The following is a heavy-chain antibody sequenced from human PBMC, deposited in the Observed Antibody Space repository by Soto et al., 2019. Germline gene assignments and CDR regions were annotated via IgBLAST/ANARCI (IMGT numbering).Heavy chain of an antibody. V-gene: IGHV1-18*01. J-gene: IGHJ4*02. D-gene: IGHD3-10*01. CDR2: IIAYNGNT. CDR3: ARDSGWPILNLDS. Sequence: AAVKVSCKASGYTFTSYGISWVRQAPGQGLEWMGWIIAYNGNTNYAQKLQGRVTMTTDTSTSTAYMEMSALRHEDTAVYFCARDSGWPILNLDSWGQGTLVTVSS. CDR1: GYTFTSYG.